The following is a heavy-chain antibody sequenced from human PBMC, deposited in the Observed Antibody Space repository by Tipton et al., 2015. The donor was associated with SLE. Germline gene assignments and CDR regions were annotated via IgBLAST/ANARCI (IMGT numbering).Heavy chain of an antibody. CDR2: VYHSGNT. D-gene: IGHD2-21*02. J-gene: IGHJ6*02. CDR1: GDSIGTYY. V-gene: IGHV4-59*08. CDR3: ARRRGSANWYSRYGMDV. Sequence: TLSLTCAVSGDSIGTYYWSWIRQPAGTGLEWIGTVYHSGNTHYNPSLKSRITISLDTSKNRFSLKLTSVTAADAAVYYCARRRGSANWYSRYGMDVWGQGTTVTVSS.